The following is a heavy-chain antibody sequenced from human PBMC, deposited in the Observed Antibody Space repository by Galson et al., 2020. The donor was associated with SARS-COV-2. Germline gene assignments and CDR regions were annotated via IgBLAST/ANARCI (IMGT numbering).Heavy chain of an antibody. CDR2: ISGSGGST. CDR3: STAMATGAFDI. V-gene: IGHV3-23*01. CDR1: GFTFSSYA. D-gene: IGHD5-18*01. Sequence: GESLKISCAASGFTFSSYAMSWVRQAPGKGLEWVSAISGSGGSTYYADSVKGRFTISRDNSKNTLYLQMNSLRAEDTAVYYCSTAMATGAFDIWCQGTMVTVSS. J-gene: IGHJ3*02.